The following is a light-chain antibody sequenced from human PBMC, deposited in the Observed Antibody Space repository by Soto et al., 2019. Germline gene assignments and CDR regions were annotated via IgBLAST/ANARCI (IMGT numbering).Light chain of an antibody. V-gene: IGLV6-57*04. Sequence: LTQPHSVSESPGKTVTISCTRSSGSIASNYVQWYQQRPGSAPNTVIYEDNQRPSGVPDRCSGSIDSSSNSASLTISGLKTEDEADYYCQSYDSSNVWVFGGGTQLTVL. J-gene: IGLJ3*02. CDR3: QSYDSSNVWV. CDR1: SGSIASNY. CDR2: EDN.